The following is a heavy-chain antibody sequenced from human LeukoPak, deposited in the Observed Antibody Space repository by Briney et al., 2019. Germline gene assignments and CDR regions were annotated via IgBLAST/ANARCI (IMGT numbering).Heavy chain of an antibody. Sequence: PSETLSLTCAVYGGSFSGYYWSWIRQPPGKGLEWIGEINHSGSTNYNPSLKSRVTISVDTSKNQFSLKLSSVTAADTAVYYCARQNKRITPLDVWGQGTTVTVSS. CDR3: ARQNKRITPLDV. J-gene: IGHJ6*02. CDR1: GGSFSGYY. V-gene: IGHV4-34*01. CDR2: INHSGST. D-gene: IGHD3-10*01.